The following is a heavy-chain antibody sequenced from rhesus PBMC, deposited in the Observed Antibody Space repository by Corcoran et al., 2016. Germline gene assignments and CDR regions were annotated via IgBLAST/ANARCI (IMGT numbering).Heavy chain of an antibody. V-gene: IGHV4-73*01. Sequence: QVILHQWGEELVQPSETLSLSCDIHGASISGFYYWSWIRESPGKGLEWIGYIYGYDGTIKSNPSLTNRVTISKDTSTNQFTLRLSSVTAADTAVYYCVKWADVWGRGVLVTVSS. J-gene: IGHJ5-2*02. CDR1: GASISGFYY. CDR3: VKWADV. CDR2: IYGYDGTI.